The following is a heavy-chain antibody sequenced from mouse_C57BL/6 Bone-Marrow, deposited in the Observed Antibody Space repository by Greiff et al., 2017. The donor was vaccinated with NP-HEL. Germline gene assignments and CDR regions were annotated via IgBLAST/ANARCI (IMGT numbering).Heavy chain of an antibody. CDR1: GFTFNTYA. CDR3: VRDHAGQGYFDV. D-gene: IGHD3-3*01. Sequence: DVMLVESGGGLVQPKGSLKLSCAASGFTFNTYAMHWVRQAPGKGLEWVARIRSKSSNYATYYADSVKDRFTISRDDSQSMLYLQMNNLKTEDTAMYYCVRDHAGQGYFDVWGTGTTVTVSS. J-gene: IGHJ1*03. V-gene: IGHV10-3*01. CDR2: IRSKSSNYAT.